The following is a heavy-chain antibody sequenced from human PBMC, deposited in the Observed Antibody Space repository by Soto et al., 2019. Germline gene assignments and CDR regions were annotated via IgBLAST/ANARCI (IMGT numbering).Heavy chain of an antibody. Sequence: GGSLRLSCAASGFTFDDYAMHWVRQAPGKGLEWVSGISWNSGSIGYADSVKGRFTISRDNAKNSLYLQMNSLRAEDTALYYCAKGWDTMVRGVIFDPWGQGTLVTVSS. D-gene: IGHD3-10*01. CDR2: ISWNSGSI. V-gene: IGHV3-9*01. CDR1: GFTFDDYA. J-gene: IGHJ5*02. CDR3: AKGWDTMVRGVIFDP.